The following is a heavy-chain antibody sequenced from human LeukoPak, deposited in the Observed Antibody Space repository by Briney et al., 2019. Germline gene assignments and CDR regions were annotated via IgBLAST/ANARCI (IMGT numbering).Heavy chain of an antibody. Sequence: SETLSLTCTVSGGSISSSSYYWGWIRQPPGRGLEWIGSIYYSGSTYYNPSLKSRVTTSLNTSKNYFSLKLNSVTAADTAVYYCARGSTTGTTSYFDPWGQGTLVTVSS. CDR3: ARGSTTGTTSYFDP. CDR2: IYYSGST. J-gene: IGHJ5*02. V-gene: IGHV4-39*02. CDR1: GGSISSSSYY. D-gene: IGHD1-1*01.